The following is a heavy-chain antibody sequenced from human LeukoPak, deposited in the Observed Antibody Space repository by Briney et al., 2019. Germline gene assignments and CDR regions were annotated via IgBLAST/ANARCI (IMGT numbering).Heavy chain of an antibody. CDR1: GGSISSYY. J-gene: IGHJ4*02. CDR3: ARETGYCSSTSCSLGFDY. V-gene: IGHV4-4*07. CDR2: IYTSGST. D-gene: IGHD2-2*03. Sequence: PSETLSLTCTVSGGSISSYYWSWIRQPAGKGLEWIGRIYTSGSTNYNPSLKSRVTMSVDTSKNQFSLKLSSVTAADPAVYYCARETGYCSSTSCSLGFDYWGQGTLVTVSS.